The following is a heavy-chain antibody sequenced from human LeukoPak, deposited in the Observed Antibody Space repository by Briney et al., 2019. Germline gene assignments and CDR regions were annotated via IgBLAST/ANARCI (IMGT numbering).Heavy chain of an antibody. Sequence: GGSLRLSCSASEFSFSNFWMSWVRQAPGKGPEWVANIKQDGSEKYYVDSVKGRLTISRDNAETSLHLQMNSLRAEDTAVYYCARGGNHGDYWYFDLWGRGTLVTVSS. V-gene: IGHV3-7*01. D-gene: IGHD4-17*01. CDR1: EFSFSNFW. CDR3: ARGGNHGDYWYFDL. CDR2: IKQDGSEK. J-gene: IGHJ2*01.